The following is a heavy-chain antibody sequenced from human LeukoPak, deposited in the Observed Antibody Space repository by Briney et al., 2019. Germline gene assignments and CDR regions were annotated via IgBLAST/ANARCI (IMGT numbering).Heavy chain of an antibody. CDR1: GYTFTSYY. CDR2: INPSGGST. V-gene: IGHV1-46*01. D-gene: IGHD3-22*01. Sequence: LGASVKVSCKASGYTFTSYYMHWVRQAPGQGLEWMGIINPSGGSTSYAQKFQGRVTMTRDMSTSTVYMELSSLRSEDTAIYYCATGSHVRVYDSSAYYGHYWGQGTLVTVSS. J-gene: IGHJ4*02. CDR3: ATGSHVRVYDSSAYYGHY.